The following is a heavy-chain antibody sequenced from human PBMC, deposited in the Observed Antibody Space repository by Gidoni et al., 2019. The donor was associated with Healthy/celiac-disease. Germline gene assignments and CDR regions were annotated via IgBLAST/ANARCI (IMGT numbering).Heavy chain of an antibody. V-gene: IGHV3-23*01. D-gene: IGHD4-17*01. Sequence: EVQLLESGGGLVQPGGSLRLSCAASGFTFSSYAISWVRQAAGKGLEWVSAISGRGGSTYYADSVKGRFTISRDNSKNTLYLQMNSLRAEDTAVYYCAKNSDYGDYSLFFWGQGTLVTVSS. J-gene: IGHJ4*02. CDR2: ISGRGGST. CDR3: AKNSDYGDYSLFF. CDR1: GFTFSSYA.